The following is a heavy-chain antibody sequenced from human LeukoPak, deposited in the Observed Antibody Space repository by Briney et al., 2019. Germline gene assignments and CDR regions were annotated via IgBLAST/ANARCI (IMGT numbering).Heavy chain of an antibody. J-gene: IGHJ4*02. CDR3: VFGRGYSYGYGNY. D-gene: IGHD5-18*01. CDR2: INHSGST. V-gene: IGHV4-34*01. Sequence: SETLSLTCAVYGGSFSGYYWSWIRQPPGKGLEWIGEINHSGSTNYNPSLKSRVTISVDTSKNQFSLKLSSVTAADTAVHYCVFGRGYSYGYGNYWGQGTLVTVSS. CDR1: GGSFSGYY.